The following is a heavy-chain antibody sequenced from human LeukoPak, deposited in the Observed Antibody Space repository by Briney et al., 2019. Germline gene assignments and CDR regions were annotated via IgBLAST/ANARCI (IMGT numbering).Heavy chain of an antibody. CDR2: IDPSDSYT. CDR3: AIDPYYYDGSGSLDY. J-gene: IGHJ4*02. D-gene: IGHD3-22*01. Sequence: GESLRISCKGSGYSFTSYWITWVRQMPGKGLEWLGRIDPSDSYTDYSPSFQGHVTISADKSISTAYLQWSSLKASDTAMYYCAIDPYYYDGSGSLDYWGQGTLITVSS. CDR1: GYSFTSYW. V-gene: IGHV5-10-1*01.